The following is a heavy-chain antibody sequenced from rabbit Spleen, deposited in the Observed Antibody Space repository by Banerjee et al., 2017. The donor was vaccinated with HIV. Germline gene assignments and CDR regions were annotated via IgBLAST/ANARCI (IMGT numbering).Heavy chain of an antibody. D-gene: IGHD1-1*01. CDR1: GVSLNDKDV. Sequence: QSLEESGGGLVKPEGSLTLTCKASGVSLNDKDVMCWVRQAPGKGLEWIACINIVTGKFVYASWAKGRFTMSRASSTTVTLKMTSLTAADTATYCCARDLVTVIGWNFNLWGPGTLVTVS. CDR2: INIVTGKF. CDR3: ARDLVTVIGWNFNL. V-gene: IGHV1S40*01. J-gene: IGHJ4*01.